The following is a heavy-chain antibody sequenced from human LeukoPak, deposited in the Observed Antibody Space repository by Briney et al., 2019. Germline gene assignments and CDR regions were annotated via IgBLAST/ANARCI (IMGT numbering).Heavy chain of an antibody. CDR1: GISFATYW. V-gene: IGHV3-7*05. CDR2: IKQDGSDK. CDR3: ARDHNDAFDI. Sequence: GGSLRLSCVASGISFATYWMPWVRQAPGKGLEWVANIKQDGSDKYYVDSVKGRFTISRDNAKNTVYLEMNSLRAEDTAVYYCARDHNDAFDIWGQGTMVSVSS. J-gene: IGHJ3*02.